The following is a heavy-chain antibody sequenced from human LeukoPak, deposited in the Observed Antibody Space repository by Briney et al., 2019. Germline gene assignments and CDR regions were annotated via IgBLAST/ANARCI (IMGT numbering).Heavy chain of an antibody. Sequence: ASVKVSCKASGYTFTSYGISWVRQAPGQGLEWMGWISAYNGNTNYAQKLQGRVTMTTDTSTSTACMELRSLRSDDTAVYYCARDYRGFPYSSGWHLGFDPWGQGTLVTVSS. J-gene: IGHJ5*02. CDR3: ARDYRGFPYSSGWHLGFDP. CDR1: GYTFTSYG. CDR2: ISAYNGNT. D-gene: IGHD6-19*01. V-gene: IGHV1-18*01.